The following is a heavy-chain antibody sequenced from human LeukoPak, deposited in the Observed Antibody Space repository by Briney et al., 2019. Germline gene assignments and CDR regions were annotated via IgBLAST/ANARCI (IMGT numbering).Heavy chain of an antibody. CDR3: ARVALQLLTPLYYYYMDV. CDR2: IYYSGST. CDR1: GYSISSGYY. Sequence: SETLSLTCTVSGYSISSGYYWGWIRQPPGKGLEWIGSIYYSGSTYYNPSLKSRVTISVDTSKNQFSLKLSSVTAADTAVYYCARVALQLLTPLYYYYMDVWGKGTTVTVSS. V-gene: IGHV4-38-2*02. D-gene: IGHD2-2*01. J-gene: IGHJ6*03.